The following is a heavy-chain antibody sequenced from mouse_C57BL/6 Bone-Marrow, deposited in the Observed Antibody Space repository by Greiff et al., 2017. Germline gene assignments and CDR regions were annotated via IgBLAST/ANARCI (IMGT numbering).Heavy chain of an antibody. Sequence: VMLVESGAELVRPGASVKLSCKASGYTFTDYYINWVKQRPGQGLEWIARIYPGSGNPYYNEKFKGKATLTAEKSSSTAYMQLSSLTSEDSAVYFCASPPRYGNHWYFDVWGTGTTVTVSS. D-gene: IGHD2-1*01. CDR2: IYPGSGNP. CDR1: GYTFTDYY. CDR3: ASPPRYGNHWYFDV. J-gene: IGHJ1*03. V-gene: IGHV1-76*01.